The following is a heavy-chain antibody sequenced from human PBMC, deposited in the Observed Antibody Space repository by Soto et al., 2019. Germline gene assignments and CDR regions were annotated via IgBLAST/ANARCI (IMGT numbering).Heavy chain of an antibody. J-gene: IGHJ6*02. CDR2: INPSGGST. CDR1: GYTFTSYY. D-gene: IGHD3-22*01. Sequence: QVQLVQSGAEVKKPGASVKVSCKASGYTFTSYYMHWVRQAPGQGLEWMGIINPSGGSTSYAQKFQGRVTMTRDTATSTGYMELSSLRSEDTAVYYCARDLYYDSSGYYPYYYYGMDVWGQGTTVTVSS. V-gene: IGHV1-46*01. CDR3: ARDLYYDSSGYYPYYYYGMDV.